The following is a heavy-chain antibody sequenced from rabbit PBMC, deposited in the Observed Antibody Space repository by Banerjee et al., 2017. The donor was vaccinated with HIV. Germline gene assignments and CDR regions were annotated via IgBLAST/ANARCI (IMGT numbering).Heavy chain of an antibody. CDR3: ATGDNGDSRYYRL. CDR2: IVAGSSGTT. J-gene: IGHJ4*01. CDR1: GFSLSSSDY. V-gene: IGHV1S45*01. Sequence: QEQLEESGGDLVKPEGSLTLACKASGFSLSSSDYMCWVRQAPGKGLEWIGCIVAGSSGTTYYASWAKGRFTISKTSSTTVTLQMTSLTAADTATYFCATGDNGDSRYYRLWGPGTLVTVS. D-gene: IGHD8-1*01.